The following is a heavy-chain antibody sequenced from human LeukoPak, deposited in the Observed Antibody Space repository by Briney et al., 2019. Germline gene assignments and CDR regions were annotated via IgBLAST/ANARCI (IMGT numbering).Heavy chain of an antibody. J-gene: IGHJ6*02. CDR2: INWNSDTN. D-gene: IGHD4-23*01. V-gene: IGHV3-9*01. CDR1: GFAFHNYA. Sequence: GRSLRLSCVGSGFAFHNYAMDWVRRPPGKGLEWVSAINWNSDTNAYADSVKGRFTISRNRARTSLYLQMDSLRPEDTALYYCAKDTGGNGAYFYAMDVWGQGTSVTVSS. CDR3: AKDTGGNGAYFYAMDV.